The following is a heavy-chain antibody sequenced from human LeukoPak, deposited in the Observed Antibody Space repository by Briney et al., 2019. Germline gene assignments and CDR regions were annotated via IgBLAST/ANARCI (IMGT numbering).Heavy chain of an antibody. CDR2: INPNSGGT. CDR3: AREFGGDY. J-gene: IGHJ4*02. CDR1: GYTFTGHY. V-gene: IGHV1-2*02. D-gene: IGHD3-10*01. Sequence: ASVKLSCKASGYTFTGHYMHWVRQAPGQGLEWMGWINPNSGGTNYAQKFQGRVTITRDTSISTAYMELSRLRSDDTAVYYCAREFGGDYWGQGTLVTVSS.